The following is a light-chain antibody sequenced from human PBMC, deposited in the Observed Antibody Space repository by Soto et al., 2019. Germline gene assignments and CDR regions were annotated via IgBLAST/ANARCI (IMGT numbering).Light chain of an antibody. CDR3: QQYYTTPLT. J-gene: IGKJ1*01. V-gene: IGKV4-1*01. CDR1: QRVLYSSNNKNY. Sequence: IVMTQSPASLAVSLGERATINCKSSQRVLYSSNNKNYLDWCQQTPGQPPKLLIYWASTRAAGVPDRFGGSGSGTDFTLTISSLQAEDVAVYCCQQYYTTPLTFGQGTKVEIK. CDR2: WAS.